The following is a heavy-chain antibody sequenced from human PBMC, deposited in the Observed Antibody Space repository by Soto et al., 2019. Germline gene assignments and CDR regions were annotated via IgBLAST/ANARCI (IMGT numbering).Heavy chain of an antibody. CDR2: IYYSGST. J-gene: IGHJ3*02. Sequence: PSETLSLTCTVSGGSISSSSYYWGWIRQPPGKGLEWIGSIYYSGSTYYNPSLKSRVTISVDTSKNQFSLKLSSVTAADTAVYYCARQGHSSGWYGSGDAFDIWGQGTMVTVSS. D-gene: IGHD6-19*01. V-gene: IGHV4-39*01. CDR3: ARQGHSSGWYGSGDAFDI. CDR1: GGSISSSSYY.